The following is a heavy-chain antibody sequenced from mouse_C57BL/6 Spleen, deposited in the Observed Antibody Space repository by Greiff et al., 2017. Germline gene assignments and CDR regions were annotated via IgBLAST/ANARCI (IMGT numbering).Heavy chain of an antibody. CDR1: GYTFTSYW. CDR2: IHPSDSDT. D-gene: IGHD2-4*01. V-gene: IGHV1-74*01. CDR3: AIFPPLYEYDGAWFAY. Sequence: QVQLQQPGAELVKPGASVKVSCKASGYTFTSYWMHWVKQRPGQGLEWIGRIHPSDSDTNYTQKFKGKATLTVDKSSSTAYMQLSSLTSEDSAVYYCAIFPPLYEYDGAWFAYWVQGTLVTVSA. J-gene: IGHJ3*01.